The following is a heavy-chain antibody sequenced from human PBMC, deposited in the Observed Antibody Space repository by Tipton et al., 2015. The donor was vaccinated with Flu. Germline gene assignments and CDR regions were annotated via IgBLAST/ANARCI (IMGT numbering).Heavy chain of an antibody. J-gene: IGHJ3*02. CDR2: IYPGDSDT. CDR3: ARLDSKSGSVLGPHDAFDI. D-gene: IGHD3-10*01. Sequence: MQLVQSGAEVKKPGESLKISCKGSAYSFTTYWIAWMRQMPGKGLEWMGIIYPGDSDTRYSPSFQGQVTISADNSINTAYLQWSSLKASDTAMYYCARLDSKSGSVLGPHDAFDIWGQGTVVTVSS. CDR1: AYSFTTYW. V-gene: IGHV5-51*01.